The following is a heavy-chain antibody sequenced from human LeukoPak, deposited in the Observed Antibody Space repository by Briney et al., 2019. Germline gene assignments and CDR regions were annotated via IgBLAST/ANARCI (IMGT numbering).Heavy chain of an antibody. J-gene: IGHJ4*02. CDR2: INQDGSEK. Sequence: GGSLRLSCAASGFTFSSYWMTWVRQAPGKGLECVANINQDGSEKDYVDSVKGRFTISRDNAKNSLHLQMSSLRAEDTAVYYCARDWSSGQEYSGCIDYWGQGNLVTVSS. V-gene: IGHV3-7*01. CDR3: ARDWSSGQEYSGCIDY. CDR1: GFTFSSYW. D-gene: IGHD5-12*01.